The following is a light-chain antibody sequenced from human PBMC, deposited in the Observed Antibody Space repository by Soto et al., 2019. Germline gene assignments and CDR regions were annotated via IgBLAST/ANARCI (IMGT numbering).Light chain of an antibody. V-gene: IGKV3-20*01. CDR2: IAS. CDR3: QQYGKSPWT. CDR1: QSVNSDY. J-gene: IGKJ1*01. Sequence: EIVLTQSPGTLSLFPGERATLSCSATQSVNSDYLAWYQQKPGQAPRLLIYIASRRATGIPDRFSGSGSGTDFTLTSSRLEPEDFAVYYCQQYGKSPWTFGQGTKVEIK.